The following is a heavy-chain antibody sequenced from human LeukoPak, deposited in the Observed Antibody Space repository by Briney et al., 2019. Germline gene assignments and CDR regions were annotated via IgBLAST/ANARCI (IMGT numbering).Heavy chain of an antibody. CDR2: ISGSGGNT. V-gene: IGHV3-23*01. Sequence: PGGSLRLSCAASGFTFSNYAMSRVRQAPEKGLEWVSDISGSGGNTYCAGSVKGRFTISRDNSKNTLYLQMNSLRADDTAVYYCAKDSLGCSSTSCYFHYWGQGSLVTVSS. J-gene: IGHJ4*02. CDR1: GFTFSNYA. D-gene: IGHD2-2*01. CDR3: AKDSLGCSSTSCYFHY.